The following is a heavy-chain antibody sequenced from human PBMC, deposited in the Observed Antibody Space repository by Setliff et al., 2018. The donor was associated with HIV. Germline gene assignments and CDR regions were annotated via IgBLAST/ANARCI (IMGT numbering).Heavy chain of an antibody. CDR1: GGSISSGNYH. V-gene: IGHV4-61*02. Sequence: SETLSLTCTVSGGSISSGNYHWSWVRQPAGKGLEWIGRLYISGSTNYNPSLKSRVTISVDASKKQFSLNLSSVTAADTAVYYCARSLRYFDWSLHYWGQGMLVTVSS. J-gene: IGHJ4*02. D-gene: IGHD3-9*01. CDR2: LYISGST. CDR3: ARSLRYFDWSLHY.